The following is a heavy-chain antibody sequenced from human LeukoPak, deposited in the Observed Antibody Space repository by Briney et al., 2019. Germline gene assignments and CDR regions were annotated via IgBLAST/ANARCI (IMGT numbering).Heavy chain of an antibody. V-gene: IGHV3-30*18. J-gene: IGHJ5*02. CDR1: GFTFSSYG. CDR2: ISYDGSNK. D-gene: IGHD3-10*01. CDR3: AKDLNYYGSGSYLNWFDP. Sequence: GGSLRLSCAASGFTFSSYGMHWVRQAPGKGLEWVAVISYDGSNKYYADSVKGRFTISRDNSKNTLYLQMNSLGAEDTAVYYCAKDLNYYGSGSYLNWFDPWGQGTLVTVSS.